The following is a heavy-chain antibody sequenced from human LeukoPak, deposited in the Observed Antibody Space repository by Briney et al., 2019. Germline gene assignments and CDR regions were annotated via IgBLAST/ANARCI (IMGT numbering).Heavy chain of an antibody. J-gene: IGHJ3*02. Sequence: PGGSLRLSCAASGFTVSSNYMSWVRQAPGKGLGWVSVMYSGGSTYYADSVQGRFTISRDSSKNTLYLQMNSLRAEDTAVYYCARKYYYDSSGSDAFDIWGQGTMVTVSS. CDR3: ARKYYYDSSGSDAFDI. CDR2: MYSGGST. D-gene: IGHD3-22*01. CDR1: GFTVSSNY. V-gene: IGHV3-53*01.